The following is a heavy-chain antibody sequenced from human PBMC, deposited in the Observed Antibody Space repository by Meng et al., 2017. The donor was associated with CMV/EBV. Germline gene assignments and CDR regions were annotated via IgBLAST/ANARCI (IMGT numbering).Heavy chain of an antibody. J-gene: IGHJ4*02. V-gene: IGHV3-23*01. Sequence: LSLTGAASGFTFSSYAMSWVRQAPGKGLEWVSAISGSGGSTYYADSVKGRFTISRDNSKNTLYLQMNSLRAEDTAVYYCAKDSQTGTAGYWGQGTLVTVSS. CDR3: AKDSQTGTAGY. CDR1: GFTFSSYA. CDR2: ISGSGGST. D-gene: IGHD1-7*01.